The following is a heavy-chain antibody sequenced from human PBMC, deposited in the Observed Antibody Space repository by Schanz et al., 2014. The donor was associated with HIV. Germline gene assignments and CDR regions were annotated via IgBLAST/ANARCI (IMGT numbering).Heavy chain of an antibody. CDR3: VRLMSSDYDFYHYGMDV. Sequence: EVQLVESGGGLVQPGGSLRLSCAASGFTFSRYWMTWVRQAPGKGLDWVSGITGSGVSTYYADSVKGRFTISRDNSKNTLYLQMNSLRAEDTAVYYCVRLMSSDYDFYHYGMDVWGQGTTVIVS. J-gene: IGHJ6*02. CDR2: ITGSGVST. D-gene: IGHD4-17*01. CDR1: GFTFSRYW. V-gene: IGHV3-23*04.